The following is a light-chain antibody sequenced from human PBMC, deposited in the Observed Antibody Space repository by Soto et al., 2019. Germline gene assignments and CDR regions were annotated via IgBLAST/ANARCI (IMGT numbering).Light chain of an antibody. J-gene: IGKJ5*01. CDR3: QQSYSTLPIS. CDR2: AAS. V-gene: IGKV1-39*01. CDR1: QSISSS. Sequence: DIQMTQSPSSLSAYVGDRVTITCRASQSISSSLNWYQQKPGKAPKLLIYAASSLQSGVPSRFSGSGSGTDFTLTISSLQPEDFATYYCQQSYSTLPISFGQGTRLEIK.